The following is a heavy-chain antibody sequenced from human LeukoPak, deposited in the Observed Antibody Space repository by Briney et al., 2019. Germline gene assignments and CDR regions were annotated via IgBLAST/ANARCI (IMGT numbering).Heavy chain of an antibody. CDR1: GFPFSDYY. D-gene: IGHD1-1*01. Sequence: GGSLRLSCAASGFPFSDYYMSWIRQAPGKGLEWVSYISSSGSTIYYADSSKGRFTTSRDNAKNSLYLQMNSLRAEDTAVYYCARGRGNDAFDIWGQGTMVTVSS. CDR2: ISSSGSTI. CDR3: ARGRGNDAFDI. J-gene: IGHJ3*02. V-gene: IGHV3-11*01.